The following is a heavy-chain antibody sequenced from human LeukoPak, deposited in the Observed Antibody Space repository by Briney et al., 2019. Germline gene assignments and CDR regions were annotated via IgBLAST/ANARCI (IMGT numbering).Heavy chain of an antibody. V-gene: IGHV3-30*02. CDR3: AKDSDYYDSSGYLPDAFDI. CDR1: GFTFSSYG. J-gene: IGHJ3*02. Sequence: GGSLRLSCAASGFTFSSYGMHWVRQAPGKGLEWVAFIRYDGGNKYYADSVKGRFTISRDNSKNTLYLQMNSLRAEDTAVYYCAKDSDYYDSSGYLPDAFDIWGQGTMVTVSS. CDR2: IRYDGGNK. D-gene: IGHD3-22*01.